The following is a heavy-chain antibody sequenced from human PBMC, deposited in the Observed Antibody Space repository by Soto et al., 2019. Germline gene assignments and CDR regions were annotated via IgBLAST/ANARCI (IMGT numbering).Heavy chain of an antibody. J-gene: IGHJ4*02. CDR1: GYTFTSYD. D-gene: IGHD4-17*01. Sequence: ASVKVSCKASGYTFTSYDINWVRQATGQGLEWMGWMNPHSSNTGYAQKFQGRVTMTRNTSISTAYMELSSLRSEDTAVYYCARALSDYADYVSDYWGQGALVTVSS. CDR2: MNPHSSNT. CDR3: ARALSDYADYVSDY. V-gene: IGHV1-8*01.